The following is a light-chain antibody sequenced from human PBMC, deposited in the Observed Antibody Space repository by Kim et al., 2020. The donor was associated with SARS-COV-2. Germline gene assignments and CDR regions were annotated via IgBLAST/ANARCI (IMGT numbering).Light chain of an antibody. J-gene: IGLJ2*01. CDR2: END. CDR1: SGSIDDNY. V-gene: IGLV6-57*04. Sequence: NFMLTQPHSVSESPGKTVTISCTRSSGSIDDNYVQWYQQRPGGVPTTVIYENDQRPSGVAHRFSCSTDNTSNSASLTISGLRTEDEADYYCQSYNRDNVIFGGGTQLTVL. CDR3: QSYNRDNVI.